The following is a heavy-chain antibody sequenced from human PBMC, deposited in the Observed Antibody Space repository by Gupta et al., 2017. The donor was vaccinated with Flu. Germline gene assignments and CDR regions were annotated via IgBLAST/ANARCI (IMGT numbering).Heavy chain of an antibody. CDR1: GYTFTAAF. CDR3: ASPLETRESFDI. V-gene: IGHV1-2*06. Sequence: QAQLRQSGAEVKKPGASVKVSCEASGYTFTAAFMHWVRQAPGQGLEWLGRINPVTGDTNFAQKFQGRVTLTRDTTISAAYMELSNLRSNDTAVYYCASPLETRESFDIWGQGTVVTVFS. CDR2: INPVTGDT. J-gene: IGHJ3*02.